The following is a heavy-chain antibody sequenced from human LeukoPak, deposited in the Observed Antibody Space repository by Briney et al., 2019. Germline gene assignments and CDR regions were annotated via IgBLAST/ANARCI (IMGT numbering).Heavy chain of an antibody. Sequence: SETLSLTCTVSGDSISGSSYYWAWIRQPPGKGLEWIASIHYSERTNYSPTLQSRVTISVDMSQNHFSLKVNSVTAADTAIYYCATHRTNNYGSGQPFDFWGQGTLVTVSS. CDR3: ATHRTNNYGSGQPFDF. J-gene: IGHJ4*02. D-gene: IGHD3-10*01. V-gene: IGHV4-39*01. CDR2: IHYSERT. CDR1: GDSISGSSYY.